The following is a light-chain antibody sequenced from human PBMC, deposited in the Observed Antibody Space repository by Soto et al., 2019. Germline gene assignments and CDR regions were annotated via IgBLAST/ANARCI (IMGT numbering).Light chain of an antibody. Sequence: QSALTQPPSASGSPGQSVTISCTGTYSDVGGSNYVSWYQQHPGKAPKLVIYEVIQRPSGVPDRFSGSRSGNTASLTVSRLQAEDEADYYCSSNVVGTNLKIFGGGTQPTVL. CDR3: SSNVVGTNLKI. CDR1: YSDVGGSNY. J-gene: IGLJ2*01. V-gene: IGLV2-8*01. CDR2: EVI.